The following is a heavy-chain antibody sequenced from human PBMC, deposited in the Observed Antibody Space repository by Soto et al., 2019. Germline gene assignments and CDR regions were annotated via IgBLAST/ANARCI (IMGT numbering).Heavy chain of an antibody. D-gene: IGHD5-18*01. J-gene: IGHJ4*02. Sequence: GGSLRLSCPASGFFFSNYGMHWVRQAAGKGLEWVAVVSSAGSTKYYADSVKGRFTISRDNSKNTVFLQMNSLRAEDTAVYYCAKDLGYSYGGFFDYWGQGTLVTVSS. CDR3: AKDLGYSYGGFFDY. V-gene: IGHV3-30*18. CDR1: GFFFSNYG. CDR2: VSSAGSTK.